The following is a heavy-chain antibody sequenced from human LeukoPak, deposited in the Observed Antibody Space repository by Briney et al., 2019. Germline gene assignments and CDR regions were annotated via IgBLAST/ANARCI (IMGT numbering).Heavy chain of an antibody. CDR1: GYTLTELA. CDR3: ATERLQKDTIFGVVIYTFDY. D-gene: IGHD3-3*01. Sequence: ALVKVSCKVSGYTLTELAMHWVRQAPGKGLEWMGGFDPEDGETIYAQKFQGRVTMTEDTSTDTAYVELSSLRYEDTAVYYCATERLQKDTIFGVVIYTFDYWGQGTLVTVSS. CDR2: FDPEDGET. V-gene: IGHV1-24*01. J-gene: IGHJ4*02.